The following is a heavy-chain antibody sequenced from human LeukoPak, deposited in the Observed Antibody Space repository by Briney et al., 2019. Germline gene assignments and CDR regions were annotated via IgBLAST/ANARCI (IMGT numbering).Heavy chain of an antibody. Sequence: SETLSLTCTVSGGSISSGSYYWSWIRQPAGKGLEWIGRIYTSGSTNYNPSLKSRVTISVDTSKNQFSLKLSSVTAADTAVYYCASYCVGFWSGCSDAFDIWGQGTMVTVSS. D-gene: IGHD3-3*01. CDR2: IYTSGST. CDR3: ASYCVGFWSGCSDAFDI. V-gene: IGHV4-61*02. J-gene: IGHJ3*02. CDR1: GGSISSGSYY.